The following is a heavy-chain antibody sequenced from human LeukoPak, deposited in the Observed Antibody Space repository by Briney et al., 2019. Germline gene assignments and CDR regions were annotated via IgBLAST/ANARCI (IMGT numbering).Heavy chain of an antibody. CDR2: ISYDGGNK. CDR3: ARQFYDRSTYFDH. J-gene: IGHJ5*02. V-gene: IGHV3-30-3*01. Sequence: GGSLRLSCAASGFSFSTYSMHWVRRAPGKGLEWVALISYDGGNKYYADSVKGRFTISRDNSKNTLHLQMSSLRPEDTAVYYCARQFYDRSTYFDHWGQGTLVTVSS. CDR1: GFSFSTYS. D-gene: IGHD3-22*01.